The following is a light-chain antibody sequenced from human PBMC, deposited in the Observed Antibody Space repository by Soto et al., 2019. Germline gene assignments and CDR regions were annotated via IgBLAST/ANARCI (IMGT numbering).Light chain of an antibody. CDR1: QSVSSSY. Sequence: EIVLTQSPGTLSLSPGERATLSCRASQSVSSSYLAWYQQKPGQAPRLLIYGASSRATGIPDRFSGSGSGTDFTLIISRLEPEDCAVYYCQQYGSPRTFGQGTKVEIK. V-gene: IGKV3-20*01. CDR3: QQYGSPRT. CDR2: GAS. J-gene: IGKJ1*01.